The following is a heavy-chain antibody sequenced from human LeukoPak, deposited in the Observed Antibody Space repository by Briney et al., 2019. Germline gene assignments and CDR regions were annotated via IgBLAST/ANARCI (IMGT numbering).Heavy chain of an antibody. CDR1: GFTFSSYA. CDR2: ISGSGGST. CDR3: AGLELDYWYFDL. D-gene: IGHD1-1*01. V-gene: IGHV3-23*01. J-gene: IGHJ2*01. Sequence: GGSLRLSCAASGFTFSSYAMSWVRQAPGKGLEWVSAISGSGGSTYYADSVKGRFTISRDNSKNTLYLQMNSLRAEDTAVYYCAGLELDYWYFDLWGRGTLVTVSS.